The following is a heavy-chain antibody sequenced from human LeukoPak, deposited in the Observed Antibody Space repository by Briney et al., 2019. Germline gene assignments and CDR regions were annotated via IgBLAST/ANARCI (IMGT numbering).Heavy chain of an antibody. Sequence: VSLRLSSSASGFTFSTSAIHWVRQAPGKGLEYVSSISSKGGSTYYEGYLKDRFTIYRDNSNNKLSLQMSSLRPEDTAVYYCVKIPYSDTSAYYVDYWGQGTLVTVSS. CDR2: ISSKGGST. D-gene: IGHD3-22*01. CDR1: GFTFSTSA. J-gene: IGHJ4*02. CDR3: VKIPYSDTSAYYVDY. V-gene: IGHV3-64D*06.